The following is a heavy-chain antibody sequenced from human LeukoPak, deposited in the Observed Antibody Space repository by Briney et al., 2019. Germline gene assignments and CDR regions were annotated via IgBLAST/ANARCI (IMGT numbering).Heavy chain of an antibody. CDR2: IKEDGSEK. CDR1: GFTFNIYW. Sequence: GGSLRLSCAASGFTFNIYWMSWVRQAPGKRLEWVANIKEDGSEKYYVDSVKGRFTISRDNAKNSLYLRMNSLRAEDTAVYYCARASSWYTPSRFDPWGQGTLVTVSS. CDR3: ARASSWYTPSRFDP. V-gene: IGHV3-7*01. D-gene: IGHD6-13*01. J-gene: IGHJ5*02.